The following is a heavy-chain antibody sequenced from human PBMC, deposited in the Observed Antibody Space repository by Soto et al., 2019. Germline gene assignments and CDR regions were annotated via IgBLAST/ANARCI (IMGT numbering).Heavy chain of an antibody. CDR3: AKGGTPGGGGYFDY. CDR1: GFTFSSYA. D-gene: IGHD3-16*01. J-gene: IGHJ4*02. Sequence: EVQLLESGGGLVQPGGSLRLSCAASGFTFSSYAMSWVRQAPGKGLEWVSGISSSGRNTYYADSVKGRFTISRENSKNAPFPEREGRRAGDPALYYCAKGGTPGGGGYFDYWGQGTLVTVSS. V-gene: IGHV3-23*01. CDR2: ISSSGRNT.